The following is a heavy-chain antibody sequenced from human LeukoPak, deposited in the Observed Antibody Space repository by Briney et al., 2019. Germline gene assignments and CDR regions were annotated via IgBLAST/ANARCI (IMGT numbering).Heavy chain of an antibody. Sequence: ASVKVSCKASGYTFTSYDINWVRQATGQGLEWMGWMNPNSGNTGYAQKFQGRVTITRNTSISTAYMELSSLRSEDTAVYYCARASNVLRYFDWSNSWFDPWGQGTLVTVSS. V-gene: IGHV1-8*03. CDR2: MNPNSGNT. D-gene: IGHD3-9*01. CDR3: ARASNVLRYFDWSNSWFDP. CDR1: GYTFTSYD. J-gene: IGHJ5*02.